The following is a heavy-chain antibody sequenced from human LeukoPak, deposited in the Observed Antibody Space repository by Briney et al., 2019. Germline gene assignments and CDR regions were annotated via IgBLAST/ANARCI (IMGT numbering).Heavy chain of an antibody. CDR3: ARGWASVDY. J-gene: IGHJ4*02. D-gene: IGHD3-16*01. Sequence: GGSLRLSCAVSGFIVSSTYMTWVRQAPGKGLEWVSVIHNDGSTYHADSVKGRFTISRDDAKNSLYLQMNSLRAEDTVVYYCARGWASVDYWGQGTLVTVSS. CDR1: GFIVSSTY. CDR2: IHNDGST. V-gene: IGHV3-53*01.